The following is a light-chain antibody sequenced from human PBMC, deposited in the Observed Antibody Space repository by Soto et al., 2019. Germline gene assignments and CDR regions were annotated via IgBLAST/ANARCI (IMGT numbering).Light chain of an antibody. CDR2: GAS. Sequence: EIVLTQSPGTLSLSPGERATLSCRASQSVSSSYLAWYQQKPGQAPSLLIYGASTRATGIPDRFSGSGSGTDFTLTISRLEPEDFAVYYCQQSGSSPYTFGQGTKLEIK. J-gene: IGKJ2*01. CDR1: QSVSSSY. CDR3: QQSGSSPYT. V-gene: IGKV3-20*01.